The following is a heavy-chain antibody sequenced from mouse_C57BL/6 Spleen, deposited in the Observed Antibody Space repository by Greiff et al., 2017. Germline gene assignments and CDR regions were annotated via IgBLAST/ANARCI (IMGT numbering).Heavy chain of an antibody. J-gene: IGHJ2*01. CDR1: GFSLTSYA. V-gene: IGHV2-9-1*01. CDR2: IWTGGGT. CDR3: ARNFPYYYGSSHFDY. Sequence: VKLVESGPGLVAPSQSLSITCTVSGFSLTSYAISWVRQPPGKGLEWLGVIWTGGGTNYNSALKSRLSISKDNSKSQVFLKMNSLQTDDTARYYCARNFPYYYGSSHFDYWGQGTTLTVSS. D-gene: IGHD1-1*01.